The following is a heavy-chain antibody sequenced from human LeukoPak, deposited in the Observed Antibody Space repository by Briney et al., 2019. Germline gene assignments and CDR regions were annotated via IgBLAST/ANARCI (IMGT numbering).Heavy chain of an antibody. Sequence: SETLSLTCTVSGGSISSGSYYWSWIRQPAGKGLEWIGRIYTSGSTNYNPSLKSRVTISVDTSKNQFSLKLSSVTAADTAVYYCARDQVTISANWFDPWGQGTLVTVSS. CDR3: ARDQVTISANWFDP. CDR2: IYTSGST. V-gene: IGHV4-61*02. CDR1: GGSISSGSYY. D-gene: IGHD3-3*01. J-gene: IGHJ5*02.